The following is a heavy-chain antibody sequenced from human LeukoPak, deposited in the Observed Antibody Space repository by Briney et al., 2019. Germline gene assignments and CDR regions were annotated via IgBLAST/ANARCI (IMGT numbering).Heavy chain of an antibody. J-gene: IGHJ3*02. CDR3: ARVAAPGDPEDI. V-gene: IGHV4-59*01. CDR2: IYDRGTT. CDR1: GDSLGTYF. D-gene: IGHD3-10*01. Sequence: SETLSLTCTVSGDSLGTYFWHWIRQPPGKGLERMGYIYDRGTTAYNPSLKSRVTMSVDTSTKQFSLKLSSVTAADTAVYYCARVAAPGDPEDIWGQGTMVTVSS.